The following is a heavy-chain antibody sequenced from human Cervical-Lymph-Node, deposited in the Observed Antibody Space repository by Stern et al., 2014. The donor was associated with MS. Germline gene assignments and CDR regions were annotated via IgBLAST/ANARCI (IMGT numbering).Heavy chain of an antibody. CDR1: GFTFSNYS. Sequence: EMQLVESGGGLVKPGGSLRLSCEASGFTFSNYSMSWVRQAPGKGLEWVSSITSTSTYTYYADSVRGRFTISRDNAKKSLYLQMNSLRAEDTAVYYCGGNYWGQGTLVTVSS. CDR3: GGNY. J-gene: IGHJ4*02. V-gene: IGHV3-21*01. CDR2: ITSTSTYT.